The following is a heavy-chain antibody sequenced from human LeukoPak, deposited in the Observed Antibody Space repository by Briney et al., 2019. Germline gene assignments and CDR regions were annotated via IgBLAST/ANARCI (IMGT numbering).Heavy chain of an antibody. CDR2: ISYDGSNK. CDR1: GFTFSSYG. Sequence: GGSLRLSCAASGFTFSSYGMHWVRQAPGKGLEWVAVISYDGSNKYYADSVKGRFTISRDNSKNTLYLQTNSLRAEDTAVYYCAKPLYSGSYWGVDYWGQGTLVTVSS. D-gene: IGHD1-26*01. V-gene: IGHV3-30*18. J-gene: IGHJ4*02. CDR3: AKPLYSGSYWGVDY.